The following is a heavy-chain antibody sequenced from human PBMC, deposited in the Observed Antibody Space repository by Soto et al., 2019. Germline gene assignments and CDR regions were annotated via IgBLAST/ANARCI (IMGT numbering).Heavy chain of an antibody. CDR1: GFTFSSYA. V-gene: IGHV3-30-3*01. J-gene: IGHJ6*02. Sequence: GSLRLSCAASGFTFSSYAMHWVRQAPGKGLEWVADISYDGSNKYYADSVKGRFTISRDNSKNTLYLQMNSLRAEDTAVYYCARDRGTTSYYYYYGMDVRGQGTTVTVSS. CDR2: ISYDGSNK. CDR3: ARDRGTTSYYYYYGMDV. D-gene: IGHD1-1*01.